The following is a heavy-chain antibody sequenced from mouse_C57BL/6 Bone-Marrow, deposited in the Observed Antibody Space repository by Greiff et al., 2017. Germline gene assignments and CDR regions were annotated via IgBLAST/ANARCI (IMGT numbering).Heavy chain of an antibody. CDR2: IYPGDGDT. V-gene: IGHV1-82*01. CDR1: GYAFSSSW. Sequence: VQLQQSGPELVKPGASVKISCKASGYAFSSSWMNWVKQRPGKGLEWIGRIYPGDGDTNYNGKFKGKATLTADKSSSTAYMQLSSLTSEDSAVYFCAKLLLRNAMDYWGQGTSVTVSS. CDR3: AKLLLRNAMDY. J-gene: IGHJ4*01. D-gene: IGHD1-1*01.